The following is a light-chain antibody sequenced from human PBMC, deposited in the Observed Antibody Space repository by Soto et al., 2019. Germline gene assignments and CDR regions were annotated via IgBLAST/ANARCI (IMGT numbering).Light chain of an antibody. CDR2: DTS. CDR3: HQRKSWPRT. J-gene: IGKJ1*01. CDR1: QTVSNK. Sequence: EIVLTQSPATLSSSPGERATLSCRASQTVSNKLAWYQHKPGPAPRLLIYDTSNRATGIPARFSGSGSGTDFTLTISSLEPEDFAVYYCHQRKSWPRTFGQGTKVDIK. V-gene: IGKV3-11*01.